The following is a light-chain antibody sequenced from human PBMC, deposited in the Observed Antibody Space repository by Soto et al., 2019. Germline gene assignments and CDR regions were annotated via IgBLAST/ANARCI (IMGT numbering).Light chain of an antibody. CDR3: QQYNNWPPART. V-gene: IGKV3-15*01. CDR2: GAS. Sequence: EIVMTQSPATLSVSPGERATLSCRASQSVSSNLAWYQQKPGQAHRLLIYGASTRATGIPARFSGSGSGTEFTLTVSSLQDEVFAIYFCQQYNNWPPARTFDQGTKVEIK. CDR1: QSVSSN. J-gene: IGKJ1*01.